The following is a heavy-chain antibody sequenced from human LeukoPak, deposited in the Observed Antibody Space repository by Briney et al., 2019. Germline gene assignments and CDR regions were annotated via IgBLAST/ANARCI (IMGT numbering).Heavy chain of an antibody. J-gene: IGHJ5*02. D-gene: IGHD3-10*01. CDR2: IYYSGST. V-gene: IGHV4-30-4*01. Sequence: SETLSLTCTVSGGSISSGDYYWSWIRQPPGKGLEWIGYIYYSGSTYYNPSLKSRVTISVDTSKNQFSLKLSSVTAADTAVYYCAREGYYGSGSYSVRFDPWGQGTLATVSS. CDR3: AREGYYGSGSYSVRFDP. CDR1: GGSISSGDYY.